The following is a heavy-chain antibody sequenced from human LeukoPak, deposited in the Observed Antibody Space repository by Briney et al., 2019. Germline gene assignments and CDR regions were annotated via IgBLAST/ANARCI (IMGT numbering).Heavy chain of an antibody. D-gene: IGHD3-22*01. CDR1: GFTFSSYG. CDR3: AKSGDSSSGYYLYYFDY. CDR2: ISYDGSNK. Sequence: GGSLRLSCAASGFTFSSYGMHWVRQAPGKGLEWVAVISYDGSNKYYADSVEGRFTISRDNSKNTLYLQMNSLRAEDTAVYYCAKSGDSSSGYYLYYFDYWGQGTLVTVSS. V-gene: IGHV3-30*18. J-gene: IGHJ4*02.